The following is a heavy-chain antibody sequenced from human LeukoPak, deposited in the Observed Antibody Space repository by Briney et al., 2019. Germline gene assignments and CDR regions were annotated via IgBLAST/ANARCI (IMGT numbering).Heavy chain of an antibody. CDR3: AKAAYAASSSGYSFDY. V-gene: IGHV3-21*04. Sequence: GGSLRLSCAASGFTFSSYSMNWVRQAPGKGLEWVSSISSSSSYIYYADSVKGRFTISRDNSKNTLYLQMNSLRAEDRAIYYCAKAAYAASSSGYSFDYWGQGTLVTVSS. CDR1: GFTFSSYS. D-gene: IGHD5-12*01. CDR2: ISSSSSYI. J-gene: IGHJ4*02.